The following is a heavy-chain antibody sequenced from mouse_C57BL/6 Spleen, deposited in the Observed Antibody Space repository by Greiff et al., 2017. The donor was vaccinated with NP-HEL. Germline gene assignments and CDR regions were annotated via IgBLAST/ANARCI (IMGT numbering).Heavy chain of an antibody. D-gene: IGHD2-4*01. CDR3: ARDAPSGLRRGAWFAY. J-gene: IGHJ3*01. CDR1: GFTFSSYA. CDR2: ISDGGSYT. Sequence: DVMLVESGGGLVKPGGSLKLSCAASGFTFSSYAMSWVRQTPEKRLEWVATISDGGSYTYYPDNVKGRFTIARDNAKNNLYLQMSHLKSEDTAMYYCARDAPSGLRRGAWFAYWGQGTLVTVSA. V-gene: IGHV5-4*03.